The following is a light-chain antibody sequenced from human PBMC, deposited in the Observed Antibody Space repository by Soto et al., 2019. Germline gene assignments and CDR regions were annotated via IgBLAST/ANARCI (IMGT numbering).Light chain of an antibody. CDR1: SSNIGAGYD. CDR2: GNS. J-gene: IGLJ1*01. Sequence: QSVLTQPPSVSGAPGQRVTISCTGSSSNIGAGYDVHWYQQLPGTAPKLLIYGNSNRPSGVPDRFSGSESGTSASLAITGLQAEDEADYYCQSYDSSLSVGVFGTGTKLTVL. V-gene: IGLV1-40*01. CDR3: QSYDSSLSVGV.